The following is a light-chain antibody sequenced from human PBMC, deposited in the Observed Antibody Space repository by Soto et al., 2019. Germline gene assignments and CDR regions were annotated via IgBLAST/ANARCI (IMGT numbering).Light chain of an antibody. CDR2: AAS. J-gene: IGKJ3*01. V-gene: IGKV3-20*01. Sequence: EVVLTQSPGTLSLSPGERATLSCRASQSVSSSYLAWYQQKPGQAPRRLIYAASSRATGIPDRFSGSGSGTDFTLTIIRLEPEDVAVYYCQQYGTSPQGFGPGTKVDIK. CDR3: QQYGTSPQG. CDR1: QSVSSSY.